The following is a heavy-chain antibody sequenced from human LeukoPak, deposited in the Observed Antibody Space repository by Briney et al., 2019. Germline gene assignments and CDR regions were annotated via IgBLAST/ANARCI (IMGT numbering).Heavy chain of an antibody. CDR2: IYYSGNT. Sequence: SETLSLTCTVSGVSISRSTYSWGWIRQPPGKGLEWIGTIYYSGNTDNNLSLKSRVTISVDTSKNQFSLKLRFVTAADTAVYYCARLAPSASPYNCFDPWGQGTLVTVSS. CDR3: ARLAPSASPYNCFDP. J-gene: IGHJ5*02. CDR1: GVSISRSTYS. D-gene: IGHD3-16*01. V-gene: IGHV4-39*01.